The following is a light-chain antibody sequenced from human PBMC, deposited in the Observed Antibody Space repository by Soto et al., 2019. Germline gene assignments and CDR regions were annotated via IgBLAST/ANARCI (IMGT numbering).Light chain of an antibody. J-gene: IGKJ1*01. CDR3: QQYGSSPWT. CDR1: QRVGSSY. V-gene: IGKV3-20*01. Sequence: EIVLTQSPGTLSLSPGERATLSCRASQRVGSSYLAWYRQKPGQAPGLLVYGASSRATGIPDRFSGSGSGTDFTLTISRLEPEDFALYYCQQYGSSPWTFGQGTKVEIK. CDR2: GAS.